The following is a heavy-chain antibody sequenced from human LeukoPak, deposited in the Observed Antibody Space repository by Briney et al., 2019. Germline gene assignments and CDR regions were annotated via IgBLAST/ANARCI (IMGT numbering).Heavy chain of an antibody. CDR2: IYYSGST. D-gene: IGHD3-22*01. Sequence: SETLSLTCTVSGGSISSSSYYWGWIRQPPGKGLEWIGSIYYSGSTNYNPSLKSRVTISVDTSKNQFSLKLSSVTAADTAVYYCARDERDSDYYDSSGYVTDGMDVWGQGTTVTVSS. J-gene: IGHJ6*02. V-gene: IGHV4-39*07. CDR3: ARDERDSDYYDSSGYVTDGMDV. CDR1: GGSISSSSYY.